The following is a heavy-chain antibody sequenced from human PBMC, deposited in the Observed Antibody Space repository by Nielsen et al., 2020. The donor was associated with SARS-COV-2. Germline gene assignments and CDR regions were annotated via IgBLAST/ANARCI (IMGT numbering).Heavy chain of an antibody. CDR3: ARGLLLLWFGDPPKYYFDF. J-gene: IGHJ4*02. V-gene: IGHV4-59*01. D-gene: IGHD3-10*01. CDR2: IYESGSA. CDR1: GGSINDYY. Sequence: SETLSPTCTVSGGSINDYYWSWIRQPPGKGLEWIGYIYESGSANYNPSLKSRVNISVDTSKNQFSLRLSSVTAADTAVYYCARGLLLLWFGDPPKYYFDFWGPGTLVTVSS.